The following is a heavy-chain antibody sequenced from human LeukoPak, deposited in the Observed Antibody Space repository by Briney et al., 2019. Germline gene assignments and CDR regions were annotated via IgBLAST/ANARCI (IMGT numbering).Heavy chain of an antibody. CDR3: AKDIYGGLPYGMDV. V-gene: IGHV3-30*18. J-gene: IGHJ6*02. Sequence: PGGSLRLSCAGSGFTFNNYPISWVRQAPGKGLEWVAVISYDGSNKYYADSVKGRFTISRDNSKNTLYLQMNSLRAEDTAVYYCAKDIYGGLPYGMDVWGQGTTVTVSS. D-gene: IGHD5-12*01. CDR1: GFTFNNYP. CDR2: ISYDGSNK.